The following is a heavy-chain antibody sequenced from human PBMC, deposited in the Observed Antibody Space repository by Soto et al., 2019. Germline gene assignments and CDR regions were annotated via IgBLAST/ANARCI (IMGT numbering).Heavy chain of an antibody. D-gene: IGHD3-10*01. V-gene: IGHV6-1*01. CDR3: TGITWFRGMDV. J-gene: IGHJ6*02. CDR2: TYYKSKWNN. CDR1: GDSVSSNSAG. Sequence: SQTLSLTCVISGDSVSSNSAGWNWIRQSPSRGLEWLGRTYYKSKWNNDYALSVRSRITINPDTSKNQFSLHLYSVTPEDTAVYYCTGITWFRGMDVWGQGTPVTVSS.